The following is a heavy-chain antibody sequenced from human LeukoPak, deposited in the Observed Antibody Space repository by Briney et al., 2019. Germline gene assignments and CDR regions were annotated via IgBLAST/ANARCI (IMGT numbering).Heavy chain of an antibody. CDR3: GRASVGGGFDY. CDR1: GFTFSSYA. Sequence: GRSLRLSCAASGFTFSSYAMHWVRQAPGKGLEWVAVISYDGSNKYYADSVKGRFTISRDNSKNTLYLQMNSLRAEDTAVYYCGRASVGGGFDYWGQGTLVTVSS. J-gene: IGHJ4*02. CDR2: ISYDGSNK. V-gene: IGHV3-30-3*01. D-gene: IGHD2-15*01.